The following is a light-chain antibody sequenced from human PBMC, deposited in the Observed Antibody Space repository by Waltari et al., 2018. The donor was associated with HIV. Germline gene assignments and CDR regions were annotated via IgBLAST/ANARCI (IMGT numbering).Light chain of an antibody. Sequence: EVVLTQSPVPLSLSPGERATLSCRASQSVRSNLPWYQQKHGQAPRLLIDDVSNRATDIPPRFSGSGSETDFSLTISSLEPEDFAVYYCQQRSNWPRTFGQGTRLEI. CDR1: QSVRSN. CDR2: DVS. CDR3: QQRSNWPRT. V-gene: IGKV3-11*01. J-gene: IGKJ2*01.